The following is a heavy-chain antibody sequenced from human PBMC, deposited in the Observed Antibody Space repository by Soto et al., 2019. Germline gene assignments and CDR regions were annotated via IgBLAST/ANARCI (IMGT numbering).Heavy chain of an antibody. D-gene: IGHD6-19*01. J-gene: IGHJ4*02. Sequence: PSESLSHSCTDCGSAVSSYCWSWIRQPPGKGLEWIGYIYYSGSTNYNPSLKSRVTISVDTSKNQFSLKLSSVTAADTAVYYCARDLRGNGSELWRLDYWGQGTPVPVSS. CDR1: GSAVSSYC. CDR2: IYYSGST. CDR3: ARDLRGNGSELWRLDY. V-gene: IGHV4-59*02.